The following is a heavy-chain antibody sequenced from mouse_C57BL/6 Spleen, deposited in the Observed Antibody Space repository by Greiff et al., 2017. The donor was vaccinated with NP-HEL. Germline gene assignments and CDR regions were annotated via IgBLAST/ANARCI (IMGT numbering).Heavy chain of an antibody. V-gene: IGHV1-4*01. CDR3: ARSGYYDYDPSWFAY. D-gene: IGHD2-4*01. CDR2: INPSSGYT. CDR1: GYTFTSYT. J-gene: IGHJ3*01. Sequence: QVQLKQSGAELARPGASVKMSCKASGYTFTSYTMHWVKQRPGQGLEWIGYINPSSGYTKYNQKFKDKATLTADKSSSTAYMQLSSLTSEDSAVYYCARSGYYDYDPSWFAYWGQGTLVTVSA.